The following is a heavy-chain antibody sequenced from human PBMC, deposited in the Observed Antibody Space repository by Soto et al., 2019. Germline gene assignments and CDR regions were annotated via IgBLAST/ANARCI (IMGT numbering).Heavy chain of an antibody. J-gene: IGHJ4*02. CDR1: GGSFSGYY. CDR2: IYHSGSP. Sequence: PSETLSLTCAGYGGSFSGYYLSWVRPPPGKGLEWIGEIYHSGSPNYNPSLKSRVTISVDKSKNQFSLKLSSVTAADTAVYYCARDAGYSYGYDYFDSWGQGTLVTVSS. V-gene: IGHV4-34*01. CDR3: ARDAGYSYGYDYFDS. D-gene: IGHD5-18*01.